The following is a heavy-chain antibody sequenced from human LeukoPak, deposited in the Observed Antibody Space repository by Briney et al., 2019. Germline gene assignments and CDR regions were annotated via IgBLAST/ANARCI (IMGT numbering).Heavy chain of an antibody. V-gene: IGHV3-21*01. CDR3: ARVRDDSSGYYLDAFDI. J-gene: IGHJ3*02. CDR1: GFTFSSYS. CDR2: ISSSSSYI. D-gene: IGHD3-22*01. Sequence: GGSLRLSCAASGFTFSSYSMNWVRQAPGKGLEWVSSISSSSSYIYYADSVKGRFTISRDNAKNSLYLQMNSLRAEDTAVYYCARVRDDSSGYYLDAFDIWGQGTMVTVSS.